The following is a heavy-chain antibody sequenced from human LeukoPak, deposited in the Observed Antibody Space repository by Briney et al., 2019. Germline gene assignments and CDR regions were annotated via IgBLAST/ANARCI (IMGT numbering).Heavy chain of an antibody. Sequence: GGSLRLSCAGSGFIFNNYAMHWVRQPLGEGLERVSRINSDGSSTNYADSVKGRFTISRDTSKKTVYLQMNSLRVEDTAVYYCVRSGGLQKFDYWGQGTLVIVSS. CDR1: GFIFNNYA. V-gene: IGHV3-74*01. D-gene: IGHD4-11*01. CDR3: VRSGGLQKFDY. CDR2: INSDGSST. J-gene: IGHJ4*02.